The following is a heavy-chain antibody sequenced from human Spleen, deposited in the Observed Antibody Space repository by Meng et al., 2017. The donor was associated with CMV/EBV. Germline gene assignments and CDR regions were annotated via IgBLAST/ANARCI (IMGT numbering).Heavy chain of an antibody. Sequence: SISSSSYYWGWIRQPPGKGLEWIGSIYYSGSTYYNPSLKSRVTISVDTSKNQFSLKLSSVTAADTAVYYCARRTPIFGVVIEYYFDYWGQGTLVTVSS. CDR3: ARRTPIFGVVIEYYFDY. CDR2: IYYSGST. J-gene: IGHJ4*02. D-gene: IGHD3-3*01. V-gene: IGHV4-39*07. CDR1: SISSSSYY.